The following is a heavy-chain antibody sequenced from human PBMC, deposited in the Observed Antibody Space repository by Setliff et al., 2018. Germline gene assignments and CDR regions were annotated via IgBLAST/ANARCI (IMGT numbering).Heavy chain of an antibody. D-gene: IGHD2-15*01. V-gene: IGHV1-18*01. CDR2: ISPYSGET. CDR3: TRSRAPRVVLAADFDL. Sequence: ASVKVSCKTSGFSFSTFGFSWVRQAPGQGLEWMGWISPYSGETNYAQKFQDRLSVTADTSSKTAYMELRSLTSDDTAVYFCTRSRAPRVVLAADFDLWGQGALVTVSS. J-gene: IGHJ4*02. CDR1: GFSFSTFG.